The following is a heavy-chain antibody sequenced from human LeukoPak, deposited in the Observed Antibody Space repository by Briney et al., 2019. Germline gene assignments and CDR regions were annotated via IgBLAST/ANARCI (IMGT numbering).Heavy chain of an antibody. CDR3: ARGYDFWSGYALDY. V-gene: IGHV4-59*01. CDR1: GGSISSCY. CDR2: MYYSGSN. Sequence: SETLSLTCTVSGGSISSCYWSWIRQPPGKGLEWIGYMYYSGSNNNNPSLKSRVTISVDTSKNQFSLELSSVTAADTAVYYCARGYDFWSGYALDYWGQGTLVTVSS. D-gene: IGHD3-3*01. J-gene: IGHJ4*02.